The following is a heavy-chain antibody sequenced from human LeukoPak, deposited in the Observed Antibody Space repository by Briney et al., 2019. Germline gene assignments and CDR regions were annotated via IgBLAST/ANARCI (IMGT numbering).Heavy chain of an antibody. J-gene: IGHJ6*03. V-gene: IGHV3-20*04. CDR2: INWNGGST. CDR3: ARGAYCGGDCPPFYYYYYMDV. D-gene: IGHD2-21*02. CDR1: GFTFDDYG. Sequence: RPGGSLRLSCAASGFTFDDYGMSWVRQAPGKGLEWVSGINWNGGSTGYADSVKGRFTISRDNAKNSLYLQMNSLRAEDTALYYCARGAYCGGDCPPFYYYYYMDVWGKGTTVTVSS.